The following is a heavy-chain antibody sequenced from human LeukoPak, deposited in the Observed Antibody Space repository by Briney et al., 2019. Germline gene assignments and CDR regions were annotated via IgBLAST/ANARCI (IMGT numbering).Heavy chain of an antibody. D-gene: IGHD6-13*01. J-gene: IGHJ4*02. V-gene: IGHV3-7*03. Sequence: LPGGSLRLSCTASGFSFSSNWMTWVRQAPGKGLEWVGNINPDGSEKFYVDSVKGRFTISRDNAKNSLYLQMNSLRAEDMALYYCAKGYSSSQSNNPFDYWGQGTLVTVSS. CDR3: AKGYSSSQSNNPFDY. CDR1: GFSFSSNW. CDR2: INPDGSEK.